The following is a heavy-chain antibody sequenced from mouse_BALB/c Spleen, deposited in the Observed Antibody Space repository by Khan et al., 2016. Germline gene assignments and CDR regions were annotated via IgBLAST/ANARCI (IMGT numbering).Heavy chain of an antibody. CDR3: GEGYYGSNWFAY. D-gene: IGHD1-1*01. V-gene: IGHV9-3*02. J-gene: IGHJ3*01. Sequence: QIQLVQSGPELKKPGETVKISCKASGYTFTNYGMNWVKQAPGKGLKWMGWINTNTGEPTYAEEFKGRFAFSLETSASTAYLQINNLKNEDTATXFWGEGYYGSNWFAYWGQGTLVTVSA. CDR1: GYTFTNYG. CDR2: INTNTGEP.